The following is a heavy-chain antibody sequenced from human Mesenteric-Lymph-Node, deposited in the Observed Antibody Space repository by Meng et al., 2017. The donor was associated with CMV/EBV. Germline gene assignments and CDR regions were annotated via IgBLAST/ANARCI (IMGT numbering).Heavy chain of an antibody. CDR1: GYTFTSYD. CDR2: MNPNSGNT. CDR3: ARGLRSNPAPVSNY. Sequence: ASVKVSCKASGYTFTSYDINWVRQATGQGLEWMGWMNPNSGNTGYAQKFQGRVTMTRNTSISTAYMELSSLRSEDTAVYYCARGLRSNPAPVSNYWGQGTLVTVSS. D-gene: IGHD5-12*01. J-gene: IGHJ4*02. V-gene: IGHV1-8*01.